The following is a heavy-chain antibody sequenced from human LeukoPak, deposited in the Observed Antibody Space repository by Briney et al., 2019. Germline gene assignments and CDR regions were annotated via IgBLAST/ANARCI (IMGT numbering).Heavy chain of an antibody. CDR3: ARGHYGDFGDYFDP. D-gene: IGHD4-17*01. Sequence: PSETLSLTCTVSGYSISSGYYWGWIRQPPGKGLEWIGSIYHSGSTYSNPSLKSRVTISVDTSKNQFFLKVSSVTAADTAMYYCARGHYGDFGDYFDPWGQGTLVTVSS. CDR1: GYSISSGYY. J-gene: IGHJ5*02. V-gene: IGHV4-38-2*02. CDR2: IYHSGST.